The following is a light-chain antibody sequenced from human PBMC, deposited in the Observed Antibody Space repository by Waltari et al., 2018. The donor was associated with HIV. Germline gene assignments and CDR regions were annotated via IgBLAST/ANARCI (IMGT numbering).Light chain of an antibody. Sequence: DLTQPPSVSVPPGQTATITCTGAALPKQYAYWYQKKAGQAPVLLINKDSERPPGIPERFSGSSSGTSLTLTINGVRAEDEAEYYCQSADSSGVDFVVFGGGTKLTVL. CDR3: QSADSSGVDFVV. J-gene: IGLJ2*01. CDR1: ALPKQY. CDR2: KDS. V-gene: IGLV3-25*03.